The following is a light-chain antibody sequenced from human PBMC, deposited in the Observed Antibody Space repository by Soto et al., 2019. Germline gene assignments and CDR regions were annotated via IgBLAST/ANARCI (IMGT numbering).Light chain of an antibody. CDR2: EVT. CDR1: SSDVGTYKH. CDR3: SSYTNINTRACV. J-gene: IGLJ1*01. V-gene: IGLV2-14*02. Sequence: QSALTQPASVSGSPGQSITISCTGTSSDVGTYKHVSWYQQHPGKAPKLIIYEVTDRPSGVSNRFSGSKSGNTASLTISGLQAEDEAEYYCSSYTNINTRACVFGTGTKLTVL.